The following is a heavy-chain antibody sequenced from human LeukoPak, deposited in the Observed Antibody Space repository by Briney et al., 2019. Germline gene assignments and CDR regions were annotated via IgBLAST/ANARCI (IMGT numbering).Heavy chain of an antibody. CDR1: GGSISSGSYC. CDR2: IYTSGST. Sequence: PSETLSLTCTVSGGSISSGSYCWRWIRQPAGKGLEWIVRIYTSGSTNYNPSLKSRFTISVDTSKNQSSLKLSSVTAADTAVYYCARVVEDYDFWSGYNYYYYYMDVWGKGTTVTVSS. J-gene: IGHJ6*03. CDR3: ARVVEDYDFWSGYNYYYYYMDV. V-gene: IGHV4-61*02. D-gene: IGHD3-3*01.